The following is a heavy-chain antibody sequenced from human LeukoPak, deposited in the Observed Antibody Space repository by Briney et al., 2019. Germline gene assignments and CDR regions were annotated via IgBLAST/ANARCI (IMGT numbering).Heavy chain of an antibody. J-gene: IGHJ4*02. CDR1: DYSISSGYY. D-gene: IGHD3-22*01. CDR3: ARGSYSFDSSSSPLGPLFDS. Sequence: SETLSLTCTVSDYSISSGYYWGWIRQPPGKGLEWTGSIFQSGHTYYSPSLKSRVTISVDTSNNRFSLSLSAVTAADTAVYYCARGSYSFDSSSSPLGPLFDSWGQGTLVTVSS. CDR2: IFQSGHT. V-gene: IGHV4-38-2*02.